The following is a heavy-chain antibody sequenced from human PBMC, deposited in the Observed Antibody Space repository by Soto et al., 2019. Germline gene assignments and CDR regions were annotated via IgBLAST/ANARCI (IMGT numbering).Heavy chain of an antibody. D-gene: IGHD4-17*01. Sequence: EVQLVESGGGLVQPGGSLRLSCAASGFTFSSYYMHWVRQVPGKGLIWVSRVSNDGSSTNYAYSFRGRFTVSRDNGKSTLYLQMNRLSAEDTAIVYCTRSLYGDAVGYDHWGQGPLVTVSS. V-gene: IGHV3-74*01. CDR1: GFTFSSYY. CDR3: TRSLYGDAVGYDH. J-gene: IGHJ4*02. CDR2: VSNDGSST.